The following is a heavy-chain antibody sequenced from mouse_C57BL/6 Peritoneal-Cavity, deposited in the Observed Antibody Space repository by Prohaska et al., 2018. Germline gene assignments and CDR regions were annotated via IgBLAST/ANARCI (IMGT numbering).Heavy chain of an antibody. J-gene: IGHJ4*01. D-gene: IGHD1-1*01. Sequence: YMGKATLTVDKSSSTAYMELNSLTSEDSAVYYCARRYGSSYDAMDYWGQGTSVTVSS. CDR3: ARRYGSSYDAMDY. V-gene: IGHV1-19*01.